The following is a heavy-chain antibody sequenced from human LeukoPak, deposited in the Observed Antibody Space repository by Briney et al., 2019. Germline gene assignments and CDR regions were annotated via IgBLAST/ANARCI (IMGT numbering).Heavy chain of an antibody. V-gene: IGHV3-48*03. J-gene: IGHJ6*04. CDR2: ISSSGSTI. CDR3: ARDSSYDYYYYGMDV. Sequence: GGSLRLSCAASGFTFSSYEMNWVRQAPGKGLEWVSYISSSGSTIYYADCVKGRFTISRDNAKNSLYLQMNSLRAEDTAVYYCARDSSYDYYYYGMDVWGKGTTVTVSS. CDR1: GFTFSSYE. D-gene: IGHD3-16*01.